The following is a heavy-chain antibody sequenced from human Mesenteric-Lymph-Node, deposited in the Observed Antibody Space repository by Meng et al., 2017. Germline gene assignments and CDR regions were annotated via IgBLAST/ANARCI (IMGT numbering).Heavy chain of an antibody. CDR2: IYHSGSN. CDR1: VGSISSVYW. Sequence: QEQSHGSAPGLSKPSQTLSLTCTVSVGSISSVYWWTRVRQSPGKGLEWIGEIYHSGSNNYNPSLKSRVTISVDKSKNQFSLKLTSVTAADTAVYYCARGGYYSFDYWGQGTLVTVSS. V-gene: IGHV4-4*02. CDR3: ARGGYYSFDY. D-gene: IGHD5-18*01. J-gene: IGHJ4*02.